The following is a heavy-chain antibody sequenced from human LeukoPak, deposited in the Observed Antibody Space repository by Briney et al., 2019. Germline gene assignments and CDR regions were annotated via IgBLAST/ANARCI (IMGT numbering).Heavy chain of an antibody. J-gene: IGHJ5*02. D-gene: IGHD3-3*01. CDR1: GYTFTSYD. V-gene: IGHV1-8*01. Sequence: ASVKVSCKASGYTFTSYDINWVRQATGQGLEWMGWMNPNSGNTGYAQKFQGRVTMIRNTSISTAYMELSSLRSEDTAVYYCARVRGRGGVVIMYWFDPWGQGTLVTVSS. CDR3: ARVRGRGGVVIMYWFDP. CDR2: MNPNSGNT.